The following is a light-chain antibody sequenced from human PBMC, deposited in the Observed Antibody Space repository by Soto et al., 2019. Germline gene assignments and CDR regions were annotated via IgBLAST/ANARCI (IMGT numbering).Light chain of an antibody. CDR3: ALFLGNGISV. CDR1: SGSGSAAHN. J-gene: IGLJ1*01. CDR2: STS. V-gene: IGLV8-61*01. Sequence: QAVVTQESSFSVSPGGTVTLTCGLISGSGSAAHNPNWYQQTPGQTPRTLIYSTSTRSSGVPDRFSGSILGNKAALTITGAQADDESDYYCALFLGNGISVFGTGTKLTVL.